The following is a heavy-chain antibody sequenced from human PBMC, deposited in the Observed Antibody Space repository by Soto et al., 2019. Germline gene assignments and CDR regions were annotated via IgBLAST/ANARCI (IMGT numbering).Heavy chain of an antibody. Sequence: PGESLKISCKGSGYSFTSYWIGWVRQMPGKGLEWMGIIYPGDSDTRYSPSFQGQVTISADKSISTAYLQWSSLKASDTAMYYCARPSVDNYYYYYMDVWGKGTTVTVSS. D-gene: IGHD3-9*01. CDR3: ARPSVDNYYYYYMDV. J-gene: IGHJ6*03. V-gene: IGHV5-51*01. CDR2: IYPGDSDT. CDR1: GYSFTSYW.